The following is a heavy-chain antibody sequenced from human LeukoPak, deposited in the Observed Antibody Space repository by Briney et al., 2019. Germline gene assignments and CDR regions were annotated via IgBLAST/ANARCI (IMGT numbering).Heavy chain of an antibody. CDR3: AKDLVSRRAGWWLVESYYYYYGMDV. J-gene: IGHJ6*02. CDR2: ISGSGGST. CDR1: GFTFSSYA. V-gene: IGHV3-23*01. D-gene: IGHD6-19*01. Sequence: GGSLSLSCAASGFTFSSYAMSWVRKSPGKWLEWVSAISGSGGSTYYADSVKGRFTISRDNSKNTLYLQMNSLRAEDTAVYYCAKDLVSRRAGWWLVESYYYYYGMDVWGQGTTVAVSS.